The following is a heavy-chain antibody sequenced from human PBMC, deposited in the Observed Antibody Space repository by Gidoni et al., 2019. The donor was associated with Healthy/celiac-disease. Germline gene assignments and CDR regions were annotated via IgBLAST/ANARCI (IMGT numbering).Heavy chain of an antibody. V-gene: IGHV7-4-1*02. J-gene: IGHJ4*02. CDR1: GYTFTSYA. CDR2: SNTNTGNP. CDR3: ARVSGSYSLDY. Sequence: QVQLVQAGSEVKKPGDSVKVYCKASGYTFTSYAMNWVRPAPGQGLEWMGWSNTNTGNPTYAQGFTGRFVFSLDTSVSTAYLQISSLQAEATAVYYCARVSGSYSLDYWGQGTLVTVSS. D-gene: IGHD1-26*01.